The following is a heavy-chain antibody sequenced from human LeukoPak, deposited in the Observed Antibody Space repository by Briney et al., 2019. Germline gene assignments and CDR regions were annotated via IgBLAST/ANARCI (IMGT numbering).Heavy chain of an antibody. D-gene: IGHD3-3*01. CDR2: IIPIFGTA. CDR3: ARDPSYYDFWSGYYTPYYYYGMDV. J-gene: IGHJ6*02. CDR1: GGTFSSYA. Sequence: GASVKVSCKASGGTFSSYAISWVRQAPGQGLEWMGGIIPIFGTANYAQKFQGRVTTTADESTSTAYMELSSLRSEDTAVYYCARDPSYYDFWSGYYTPYYYYGMDVWGQGTTVTVSS. V-gene: IGHV1-69*13.